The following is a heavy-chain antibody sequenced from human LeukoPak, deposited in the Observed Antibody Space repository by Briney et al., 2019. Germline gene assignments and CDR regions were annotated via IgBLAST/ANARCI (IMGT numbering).Heavy chain of an antibody. J-gene: IGHJ3*02. D-gene: IGHD4-23*01. Sequence: ASVKVSCKASGFTFTSSAMQWVRQARGQRLEWIGWIVVGSGNTNYAQKFQERVTITRDMSTSTAYMELSSLRSEDTAVYYCAAASSTLTVVASDAFDIWGQGTMVTVSS. CDR1: GFTFTSSA. CDR2: IVVGSGNT. V-gene: IGHV1-58*02. CDR3: AAASSTLTVVASDAFDI.